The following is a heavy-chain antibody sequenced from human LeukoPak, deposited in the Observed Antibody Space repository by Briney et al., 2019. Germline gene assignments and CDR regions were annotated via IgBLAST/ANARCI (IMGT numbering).Heavy chain of an antibody. CDR1: GGSISSYY. V-gene: IGHV4-59*01. Sequence: SETLSLTCTVSGGSISSYYWSWIRQPPGKGLEWIGYIYYSGSTNYNPSLKSRVTISVDTSKNQFSLKLSSVTAADTAVYYCARDGLAAATLHWCFDLWGRGTLVTVSS. CDR2: IYYSGST. CDR3: ARDGLAAATLHWCFDL. D-gene: IGHD6-25*01. J-gene: IGHJ2*01.